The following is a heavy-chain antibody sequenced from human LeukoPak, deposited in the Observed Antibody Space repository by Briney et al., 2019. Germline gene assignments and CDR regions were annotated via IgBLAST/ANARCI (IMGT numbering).Heavy chain of an antibody. CDR2: ISYDGSNK. D-gene: IGHD3-22*01. Sequence: GGSLRLSCAASGFTFSSYGMHWVRQAPGKGLEWVAVISYDGSNKYYADSVKGRFTISRDNSKNTLYLQMNSLRAEDTAVYHCAKDYLVYYYDSSGYFDYWGQGTLVTVSS. J-gene: IGHJ4*02. V-gene: IGHV3-30*18. CDR3: AKDYLVYYYDSSGYFDY. CDR1: GFTFSSYG.